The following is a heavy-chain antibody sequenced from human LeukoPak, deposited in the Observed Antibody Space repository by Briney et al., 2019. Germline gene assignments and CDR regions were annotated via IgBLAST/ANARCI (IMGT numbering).Heavy chain of an antibody. V-gene: IGHV4-59*01. CDR3: ARGLKHPGYAFDI. CDR1: GCSISSYY. Sequence: SETLSLTCTVSGCSISSYYWSWIRQPPGKGLEWIGYIYYSGSTNYYPYLKSRVTISVDTSKNQFSLKLSSVTAADTAVYYCARGLKHPGYAFDIWGQGTMVTVSS. J-gene: IGHJ3*02. CDR2: IYYSGST. D-gene: IGHD1-14*01.